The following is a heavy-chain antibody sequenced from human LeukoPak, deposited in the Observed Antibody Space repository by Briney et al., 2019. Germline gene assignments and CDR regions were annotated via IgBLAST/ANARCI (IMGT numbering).Heavy chain of an antibody. CDR3: ARDLADIVVDPPAMPYYFDY. J-gene: IGHJ4*02. V-gene: IGHV1-69*13. CDR1: GGIFGNSA. Sequence: VASVKVSCKVSGGIFGNSAISWVRHDPSQGLEYMGGIIPMFGTTNYARRFQGRLTITADESTSTTYMELSSLRSEDTAVYYCARDLADIVVDPPAMPYYFDYWGQGTVVTVSS. CDR2: IIPMFGTT. D-gene: IGHD2-2*01.